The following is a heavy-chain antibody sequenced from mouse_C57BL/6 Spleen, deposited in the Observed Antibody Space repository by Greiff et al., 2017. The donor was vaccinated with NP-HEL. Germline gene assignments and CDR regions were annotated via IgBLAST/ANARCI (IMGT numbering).Heavy chain of an antibody. V-gene: IGHV1-42*01. CDR3: ARRGVVADY. Sequence: VQLQQSGPELVKPGASVKISCKASGYSFTGYYMNWVKQSPEKSLEWIGEINPSTGGTTYNQKFKAKATLTVDKSSSTAYMQLKSLTSEDSAVYYCARRGVVADYWGQGTTLTVSS. J-gene: IGHJ2*01. CDR2: INPSTGGT. CDR1: GYSFTGYY. D-gene: IGHD1-1*01.